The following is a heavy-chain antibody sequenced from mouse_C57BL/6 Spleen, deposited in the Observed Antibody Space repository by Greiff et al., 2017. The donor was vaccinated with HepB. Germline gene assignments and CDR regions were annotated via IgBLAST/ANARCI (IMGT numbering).Heavy chain of an antibody. CDR3: ARSWSYDYFDY. V-gene: IGHV1-80*01. J-gene: IGHJ2*01. D-gene: IGHD2-12*01. Sequence: VQLQQSGAELVKPGASVKISCKASGYAFSSYWMNWVKQRPGKGLEWIGQIYPGDGDTNYNGKFKGKATLTADKSSSTAYMQLSSLTSEDSAVYCCARSWSYDYFDYWGQGTTLTVSS. CDR2: IYPGDGDT. CDR1: GYAFSSYW.